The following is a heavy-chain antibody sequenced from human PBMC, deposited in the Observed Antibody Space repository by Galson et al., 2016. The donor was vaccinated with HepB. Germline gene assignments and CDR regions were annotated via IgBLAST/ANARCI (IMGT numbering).Heavy chain of an antibody. Sequence: QSGAEVKRPGESLKLSCKASGHSIASYWIGWVRQLPGKGLECMGIIDPSDSEIRFMPSFRGHVTISADKSTNTAYLQWSSLKASDTAVYYCAAARPPGLVLVYWGLGTRVTVSS. V-gene: IGHV5-51*01. J-gene: IGHJ4*02. D-gene: IGHD2-8*02. CDR2: IDPSDSEI. CDR1: GHSIASYW. CDR3: AAARPPGLVLVY.